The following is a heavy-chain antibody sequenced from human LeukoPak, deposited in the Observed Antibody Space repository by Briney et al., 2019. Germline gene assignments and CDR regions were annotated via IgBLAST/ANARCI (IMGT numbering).Heavy chain of an antibody. CDR3: ARDRGYYNYCEY. D-gene: IGHD3-3*01. V-gene: IGHV3-7*04. CDR2: IKEDGSEI. Sequence: PGGSLRLSCAASGFTFSKYWMSWVRQAPGKGLEWVDNIKEDGSEIYYVDAVKGRFTISRDNARSSMYLQMRSLRGEDTAIDYCARDRGYYNYCEYWGQGSLVTVSS. J-gene: IGHJ4*02. CDR1: GFTFSKYW.